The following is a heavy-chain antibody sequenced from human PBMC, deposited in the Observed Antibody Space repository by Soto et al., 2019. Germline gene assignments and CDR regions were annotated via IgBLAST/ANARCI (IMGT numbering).Heavy chain of an antibody. D-gene: IGHD2-15*01. CDR3: ARDLPQYCSAGSCYPDS. CDR1: GCTFSTYA. CDR2: ISYHGSNK. Sequence: GGSLRLSCAASGCTFSTYAMHWVRQAPGKGLAWVAIISYHGSNKYYADSVKGRFTISRDGPNNTLYLQMNSLRPEDTAVYYCARDLPQYCSAGSCYPDSWGQGTLVTVSS. V-gene: IGHV3-30-3*01. J-gene: IGHJ4*02.